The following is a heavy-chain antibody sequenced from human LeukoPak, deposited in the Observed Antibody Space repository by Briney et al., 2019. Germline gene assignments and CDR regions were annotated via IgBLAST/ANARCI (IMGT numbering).Heavy chain of an antibody. CDR2: INPNSGGT. D-gene: IGHD2-2*01. CDR1: GYTFTGYY. J-gene: IGHJ6*02. Sequence: GASVKVSCKASGYTFTGYYMHWLRQAPGQGLEWMGRINPNSGGTNHAQKFQGRVTMTRDTSISTAYMELSRLRSDDTAVYYCAREKVRQSGMDVWGQGTTVTVSS. V-gene: IGHV1-2*06. CDR3: AREKVRQSGMDV.